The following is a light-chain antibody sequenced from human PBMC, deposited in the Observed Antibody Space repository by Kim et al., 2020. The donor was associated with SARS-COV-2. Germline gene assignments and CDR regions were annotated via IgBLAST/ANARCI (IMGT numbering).Light chain of an antibody. Sequence: SYELTQPPSVSVAPGKTAIITCGGEEIGSQSVHWCQQKPGQAPVLVIQNDSDRPSGISERFSGSNSGNTATLAISRVEAGDEADYFCQVWDSTSDHPWVFGGGTQLTVL. CDR1: EIGSQS. CDR2: NDS. V-gene: IGLV3-21*01. CDR3: QVWDSTSDHPWV. J-gene: IGLJ3*02.